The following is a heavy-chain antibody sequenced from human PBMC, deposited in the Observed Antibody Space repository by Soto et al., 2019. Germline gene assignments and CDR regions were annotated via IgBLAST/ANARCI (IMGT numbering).Heavy chain of an antibody. CDR2: IYYSGIT. CDR1: GDSISSYY. D-gene: IGHD2-2*01. Sequence: PSETLSLTCIVSGDSISSYYWSWIRQSPGKGLDWIGCIYYSGITNYNPSLRSRLTMSVDTSKNQFSLKLTSVTAADMAVYYCARHCPQDCTSISCHRNLFDPWGQRSLVTVSS. V-gene: IGHV4-59*08. J-gene: IGHJ5*02. CDR3: ARHCPQDCTSISCHRNLFDP.